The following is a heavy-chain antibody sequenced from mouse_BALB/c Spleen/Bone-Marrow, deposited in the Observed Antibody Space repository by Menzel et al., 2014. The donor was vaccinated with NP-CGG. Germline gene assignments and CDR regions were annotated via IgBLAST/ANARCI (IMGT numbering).Heavy chain of an antibody. J-gene: IGHJ3*01. D-gene: IGHD4-1*01. CDR1: GYTFTSSW. CDR2: IHPNSGNT. Sequence: QVQLQQSGSVLVRPGASVKLSCKASGYTFTSSWMHWAKQRPGQGLEWIGEIHPNSGNTNYNEKFKGKATLTVDTSSSTAYVDLRSLTSENSAVYNCARYWSGFAYWGEGTLVTVSA. CDR3: ARYWSGFAY. V-gene: IGHV1S130*01.